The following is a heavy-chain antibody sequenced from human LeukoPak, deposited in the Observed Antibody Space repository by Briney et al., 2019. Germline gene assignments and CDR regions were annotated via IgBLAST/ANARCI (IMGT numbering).Heavy chain of an antibody. CDR1: GFTLSSYN. J-gene: IGHJ3*01. CDR3: ARDSPGWGAFDV. V-gene: IGHV3-48*02. D-gene: IGHD1-26*01. Sequence: GGSLRLSCAASGFTLSSYNMNWVRQAPGKGLEWVSYISSSRTTIFYADSVKGRFTISRDNAKNSLFLQMNSLRDEDTAVYYCARDSPGWGAFDVWGQGTMVTVSS. CDR2: ISSSRTTI.